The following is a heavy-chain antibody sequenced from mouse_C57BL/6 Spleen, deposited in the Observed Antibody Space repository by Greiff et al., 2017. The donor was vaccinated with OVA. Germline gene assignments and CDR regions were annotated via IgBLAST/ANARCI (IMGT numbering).Heavy chain of an antibody. Sequence: QVQLQQSGPELVKPGASVKISCKASGYAFSSSWMNWVMQRPGKGLEWIGRIYPGDGDTNYNGKFKGKATLTADKSSSTAYMQLSSLTSEDSAVYFCARYNYGTTPGYFDYWGQGTTLTVSS. V-gene: IGHV1-82*01. J-gene: IGHJ2*01. D-gene: IGHD1-1*01. CDR3: ARYNYGTTPGYFDY. CDR2: IYPGDGDT. CDR1: GYAFSSSW.